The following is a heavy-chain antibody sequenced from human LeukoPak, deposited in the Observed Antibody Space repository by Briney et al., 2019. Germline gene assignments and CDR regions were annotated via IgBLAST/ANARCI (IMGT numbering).Heavy chain of an antibody. Sequence: PGGSLRLSCAASGFTFSDSAMHWVRQASGKGLEWVGRIKSKSDGGTTDYAALVKGRFTISRDDSKNTVYLQMNSLETEDTAVYYCSTYAASGVWGQGTLVTVSS. D-gene: IGHD2-2*01. J-gene: IGHJ4*02. CDR3: STYAASGV. CDR1: GFTFSDSA. V-gene: IGHV3-15*01. CDR2: IKSKSDGGTT.